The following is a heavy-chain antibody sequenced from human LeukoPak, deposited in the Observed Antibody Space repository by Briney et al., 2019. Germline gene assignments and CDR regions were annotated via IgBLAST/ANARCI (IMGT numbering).Heavy chain of an antibody. CDR1: GFSFGSHS. Sequence: GGSLRLSCAASGFSFGSHSMNWVRQAPGKGLEWVSGITGSGGYTYYIDSVQGRFTISRDNSKNMLFLQMNRLRAEDTAVYYCARGVIAARLYYFDYWGRGILVTVSS. J-gene: IGHJ4*02. V-gene: IGHV3-23*01. D-gene: IGHD2-21*01. CDR2: ITGSGGYT. CDR3: ARGVIAARLYYFDY.